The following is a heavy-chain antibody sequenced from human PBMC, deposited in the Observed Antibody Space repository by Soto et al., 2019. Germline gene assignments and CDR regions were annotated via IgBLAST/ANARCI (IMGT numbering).Heavy chain of an antibody. D-gene: IGHD6-19*01. CDR1: SLCTNSRYY. CDR2: IYNSVST. V-gene: IGHV4-38-2*02. J-gene: IGHJ4*02. Sequence: EILSGTCSASSLCTNSRYYWGWIRQPPGKGLEWIASIYNSVSTHYNPSLKSRATISVDTSHKQFSLRLSSVTAADTAIYYCASNTSGRYFDYWGPGSLVTVSS. CDR3: ASNTSGRYFDY.